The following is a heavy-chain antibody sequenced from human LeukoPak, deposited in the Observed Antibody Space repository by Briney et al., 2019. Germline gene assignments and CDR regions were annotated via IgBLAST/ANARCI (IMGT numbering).Heavy chain of an antibody. CDR2: ISGSGGST. J-gene: IGHJ6*04. CDR1: GFTFSSYA. Sequence: GGSLRLSCAASGFTFSSYAMSWVRQPPGKGLEWVSAISGSGGSTYYADSVKGRFTISRDNSKNTLYLQMNSLRAEDTAVYYCAKDAGYCSSTSCPDYYYYGMDVWGKGTTVTVSS. CDR3: AKDAGYCSSTSCPDYYYYGMDV. V-gene: IGHV3-23*01. D-gene: IGHD2-2*01.